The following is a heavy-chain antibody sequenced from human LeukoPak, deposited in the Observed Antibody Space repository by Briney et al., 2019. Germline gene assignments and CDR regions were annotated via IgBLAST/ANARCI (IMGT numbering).Heavy chain of an antibody. D-gene: IGHD2-2*01. Sequence: GASVKVSCKASGGTFSSYAISWVRQAPGQGLEWMGGIIPIFGTANYAQKFQGRVTITADESTSTAYMELSSLRSEDTAVYYCARSLTPATIVVVPAAMVHWFDPWGQGTLVTVSS. CDR2: IIPIFGTA. CDR1: GGTFSSYA. CDR3: ARSLTPATIVVVPAAMVHWFDP. J-gene: IGHJ5*02. V-gene: IGHV1-69*13.